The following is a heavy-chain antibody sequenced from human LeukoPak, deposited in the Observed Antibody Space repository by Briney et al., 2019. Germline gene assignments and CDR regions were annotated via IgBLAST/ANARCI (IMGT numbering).Heavy chain of an antibody. Sequence: GGSLRLSCAASGFTFSSYAMHWVRQAPGKGLEWVAVISYDGSNKYYAASVEGRFTISRDNSKNTLYLQMNSLRAEDTAVYHCASTRIAARHFDYWGQGTLVTVSS. CDR2: ISYDGSNK. CDR1: GFTFSSYA. V-gene: IGHV3-30-3*01. D-gene: IGHD6-6*01. J-gene: IGHJ4*02. CDR3: ASTRIAARHFDY.